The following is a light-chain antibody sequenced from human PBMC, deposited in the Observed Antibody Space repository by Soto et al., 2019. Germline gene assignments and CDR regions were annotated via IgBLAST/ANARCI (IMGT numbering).Light chain of an antibody. Sequence: QSALTQPASVSASPGESITISCTGTSSDVGSYRLVSWYQQHPGKAPKLIIYEDDERPSGVSNRFSGSKSGNTASLTISGLQAEDEADYYCSSYAGRSTFVVFGGGTKLTVL. CDR2: EDD. CDR1: SSDVGSYRL. V-gene: IGLV2-23*01. CDR3: SSYAGRSTFVV. J-gene: IGLJ2*01.